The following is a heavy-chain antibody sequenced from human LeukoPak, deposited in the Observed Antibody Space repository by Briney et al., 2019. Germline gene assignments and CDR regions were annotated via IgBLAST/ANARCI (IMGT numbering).Heavy chain of an antibody. Sequence: PSETLSLTCTVSGGSISSYYWSWIRQPPGKGLEWIGYIYYSGSTNYNPSLKSRVTISVDTSKNQFSLKLSSVTAADTAVYYCARHVGDAFDIWGKGTMVTVSS. V-gene: IGHV4-59*08. CDR2: IYYSGST. CDR3: ARHVGDAFDI. J-gene: IGHJ3*02. CDR1: GGSISSYY.